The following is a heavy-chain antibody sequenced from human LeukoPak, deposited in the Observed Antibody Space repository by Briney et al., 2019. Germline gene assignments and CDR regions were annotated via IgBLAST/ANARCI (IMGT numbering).Heavy chain of an antibody. Sequence: ASVKVSCKVSGYTLTGLSMHWVRQAPGKGLEWMGGFDPEDGETIYAQKFQGRVTMTEDTSTDTAYMELSSLRSEDTAVYYCATGSSSGWYSGRGYYYGMDVWGKGTTVTVSS. D-gene: IGHD6-19*01. CDR3: ATGSSSGWYSGRGYYYGMDV. V-gene: IGHV1-24*01. CDR2: FDPEDGET. J-gene: IGHJ6*04. CDR1: GYTLTGLS.